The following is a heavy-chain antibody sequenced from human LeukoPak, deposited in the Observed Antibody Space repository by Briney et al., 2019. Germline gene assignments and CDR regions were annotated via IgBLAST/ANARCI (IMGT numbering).Heavy chain of an antibody. CDR1: GFPFSSYS. CDR2: ITSSGSDK. D-gene: IGHD7-27*01. V-gene: IGHV3-48*02. Sequence: GGSLRLSCAASGFPFSSYSMNWVRQAPGLGLQWVSYITSSGSDKSYAGSVKGRFTIFRDNAKNSLYLQMNSLRDEDTAVYYCARDLNWGFDYWGQGTLVTVSS. CDR3: ARDLNWGFDY. J-gene: IGHJ4*02.